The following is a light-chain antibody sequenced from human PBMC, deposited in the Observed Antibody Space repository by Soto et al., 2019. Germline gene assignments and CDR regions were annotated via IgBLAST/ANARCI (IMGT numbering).Light chain of an antibody. CDR1: QSVSSSF. CDR2: GAS. J-gene: IGKJ5*01. CDR3: QQYYNYST. Sequence: EIVWTQSPGTLSLSPGERATLSCRASQSVSSSFLAWYQQKVGQAPRLLIYGASSRATGIPSRLGGSGSGAEFNFTITGLQPDDFATYFCQQYYNYSTFGQGTRLEIK. V-gene: IGKV3D-7*01.